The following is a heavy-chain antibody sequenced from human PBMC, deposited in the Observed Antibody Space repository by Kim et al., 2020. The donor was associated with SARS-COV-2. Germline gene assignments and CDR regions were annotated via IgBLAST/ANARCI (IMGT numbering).Heavy chain of an antibody. V-gene: IGHV4-31*03. J-gene: IGHJ4*02. CDR1: GGSINTGGHY. Sequence: SETLSLTCNVSGGSINTGGHYWSWIRQHPGKGLEWIGYIFYNGNTYYHPSLQSRVTISLDTSKNQFSLKMASVTAADSALYYCARGPNFFNSWGQGTQVTVSS. CDR2: IFYNGNT. CDR3: ARGPNFFNS.